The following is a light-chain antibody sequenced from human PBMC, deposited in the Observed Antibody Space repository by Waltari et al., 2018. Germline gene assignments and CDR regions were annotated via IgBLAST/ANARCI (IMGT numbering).Light chain of an antibody. V-gene: IGKV2-28*01. CDR1: QSLLHRTGNNY. CDR2: LGF. CDR3: MQALQNPPT. J-gene: IGKJ2*01. Sequence: DVAMTQSPLSLPVRLGEPASISCSSNQSLLHRTGNNYLDWYLQKPGRSPHLLIYLGFNRASGDPDRFSGNGSGTDFTLKISRVEAEDVVLYYCMQALQNPPTFGRGTRVEI.